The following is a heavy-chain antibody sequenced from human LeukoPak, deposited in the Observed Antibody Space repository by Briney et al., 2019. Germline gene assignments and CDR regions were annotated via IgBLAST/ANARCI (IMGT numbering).Heavy chain of an antibody. V-gene: IGHV3-23*01. Sequence: GGSLRLSCAASGFTFSIYAMSWVRQAPGRGLEWVSSITGNGAGTFYTDSVKGRFTISRGNSKNTLFLQMNSLRAEDTAIYYCAKDRPNYYDSSGHYYRRNGDYWGQGTLVTVSS. D-gene: IGHD3-22*01. CDR1: GFTFSIYA. CDR2: ITGNGAGT. J-gene: IGHJ4*02. CDR3: AKDRPNYYDSSGHYYRRNGDY.